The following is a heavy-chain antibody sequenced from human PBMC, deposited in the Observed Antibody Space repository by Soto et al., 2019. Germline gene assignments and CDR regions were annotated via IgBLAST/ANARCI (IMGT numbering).Heavy chain of an antibody. J-gene: IGHJ6*02. D-gene: IGHD3-3*01. CDR2: INAGNGNT. V-gene: IGHV1-3*01. Sequence: ASVKVSCKASGYTFTSYAMHWVRQAPGQRLEWMGWINAGNGNTKYSQKFQGRVTITRDTSASTAYMELSSLRSEDTAVYYCARVKFLEWFDPPYYYYGMDVWGQGTKVTVTS. CDR3: ARVKFLEWFDPPYYYYGMDV. CDR1: GYTFTSYA.